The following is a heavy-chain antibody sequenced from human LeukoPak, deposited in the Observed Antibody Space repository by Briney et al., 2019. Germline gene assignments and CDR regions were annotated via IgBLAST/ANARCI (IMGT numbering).Heavy chain of an antibody. CDR3: ARASIVVVPAAMQADDYYYMDV. V-gene: IGHV4-4*07. CDR1: GGSISSYY. J-gene: IGHJ6*03. D-gene: IGHD2-2*01. CDR2: IYTCGST. Sequence: PSETLSLTCTVSGGSISSYYWSWIRQPAGKGLEWSGRIYTCGSTNYNPSLKSRVTMSVDTSKNQFSLKLSSVTAADTAVYYCARASIVVVPAAMQADDYYYMDVWGKGTTVTVSS.